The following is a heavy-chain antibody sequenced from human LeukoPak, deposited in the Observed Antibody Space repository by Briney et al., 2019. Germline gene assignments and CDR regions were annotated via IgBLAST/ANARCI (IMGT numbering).Heavy chain of an antibody. CDR1: GFSFMNAW. Sequence: PGGSLRLSCAASGFSFMNAWMIWVRQAPGKGLEWVSTIVNSGGSTYYADSVKGRFTISRDNSKNTVYLQMNSLRAEDTAVYYCAKDIHGDYGGLDYWGQGTLVTVSS. J-gene: IGHJ4*02. V-gene: IGHV3-23*01. CDR2: IVNSGGST. CDR3: AKDIHGDYGGLDY. D-gene: IGHD4-17*01.